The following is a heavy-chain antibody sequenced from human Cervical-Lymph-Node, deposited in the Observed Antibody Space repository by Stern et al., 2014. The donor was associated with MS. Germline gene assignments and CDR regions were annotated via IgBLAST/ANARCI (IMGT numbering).Heavy chain of an antibody. J-gene: IGHJ4*02. D-gene: IGHD6-19*01. Sequence: QVTLRESGPALVKPTQTLTLTCTFSGFSLNTGGMSVSWIRQAPGKALEWLARIDWDDDKYYSTSLRPRLTISKDTSKNQVVLTLTNMDPLDTATYYCARRDISAWDYFDSWGRGTLVTVSS. V-gene: IGHV2-70*15. CDR2: IDWDDDK. CDR3: ARRDISAWDYFDS. CDR1: GFSLNTGGMS.